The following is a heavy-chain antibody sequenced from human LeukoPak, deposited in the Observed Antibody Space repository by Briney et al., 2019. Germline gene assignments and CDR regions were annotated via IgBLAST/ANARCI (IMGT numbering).Heavy chain of an antibody. Sequence: GGSLRLSCAASGFTFRNYAMSWVRQAPGKGLEWVSAISGSGGSTYYADSVKGRFTISRDNSKNTLYLQMNSLRAEDTAVYYCAKERYYYDSSGPYTPSVDYWGQGTLVTVSS. CDR3: AKERYYYDSSGPYTPSVDY. J-gene: IGHJ4*02. D-gene: IGHD3-22*01. V-gene: IGHV3-23*01. CDR2: ISGSGGST. CDR1: GFTFRNYA.